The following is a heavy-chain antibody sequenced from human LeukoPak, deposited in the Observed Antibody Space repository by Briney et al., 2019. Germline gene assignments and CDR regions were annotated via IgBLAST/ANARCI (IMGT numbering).Heavy chain of an antibody. V-gene: IGHV3-21*01. CDR2: ISSSSSYI. J-gene: IGHJ4*02. D-gene: IGHD4-23*01. CDR3: AREMTTVVTPSSYFDY. CDR1: GFTFSSYS. Sequence: AGGSLRLSCAASGFTFSSYSMNWVRQAPGKGLEWVSSISSSSSYIYYADSVKGRFTISRDNAKNSLYLQINSLRAEDTAVYYCAREMTTVVTPSSYFDYWGQGTLVTVSS.